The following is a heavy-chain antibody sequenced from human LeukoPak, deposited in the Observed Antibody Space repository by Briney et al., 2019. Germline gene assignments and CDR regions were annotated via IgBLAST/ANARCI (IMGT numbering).Heavy chain of an antibody. CDR1: GFTFSSYA. Sequence: GGSLRLSCAASGFTFSSYAMTWVRQVPGMGLEWVSSMIISGGSTYYADSVKGRFTISRDNSKNTLYLQMNSLRVEDTALYYCARETKIDYWGQGALVTVSS. J-gene: IGHJ4*02. V-gene: IGHV3-23*01. CDR3: ARETKIDY. D-gene: IGHD1-7*01. CDR2: MIISGGST.